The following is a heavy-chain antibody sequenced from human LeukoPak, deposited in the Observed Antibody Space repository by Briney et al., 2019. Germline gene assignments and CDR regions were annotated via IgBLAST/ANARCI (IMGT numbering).Heavy chain of an antibody. CDR3: ARDHYDILTGYCDFDY. J-gene: IGHJ4*02. CDR2: ISAYNGNT. V-gene: IGHV1-18*01. CDR1: GYTFTSYG. D-gene: IGHD3-9*01. Sequence: ASVKVSCKASGYTFTSYGISWVRQAPGQGLEWMGWISAYNGNTNYAQKLQGRVTMTTDTSTSTAYMELRSLRSDDTAVYYCARDHYDILTGYCDFDYWGQGTLVTVSS.